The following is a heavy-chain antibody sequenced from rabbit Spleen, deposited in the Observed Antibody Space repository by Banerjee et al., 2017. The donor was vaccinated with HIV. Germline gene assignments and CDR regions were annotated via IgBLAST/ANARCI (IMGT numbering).Heavy chain of an antibody. V-gene: IGHV1S45*01. CDR2: IYAGSGAS. D-gene: IGHD3-1*01. CDR1: GFTFSSSDY. Sequence: QEQLEESGGGLVQPEGSLTLACTASGFTFSSSDYMCWVRQAPGKGLEWIACIYAGSGASSYASGAKCRATSAKTSSTTLNLQMTSLTLPMTSLSAWATARYFCACDAIASVSTYGIDLWGPGTLVTVS. CDR3: ATARYFCACDAIASVSTYGIDL. J-gene: IGHJ6*01.